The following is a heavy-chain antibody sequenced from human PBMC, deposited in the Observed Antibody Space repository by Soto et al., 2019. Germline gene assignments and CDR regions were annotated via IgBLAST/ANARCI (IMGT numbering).Heavy chain of an antibody. V-gene: IGHV4-59*01. CDR1: NGSLSSNH. J-gene: IGHJ4*02. D-gene: IGHD3-10*01. CDR3: ARSFMVPVDFFDY. Sequence: PSWTLSLPSTASNGSLSSNHWSWIRQSPGKGLVWVVNIYYSGSTNYNPSLKSRVTMSVDTSKIQFTLKLSSVTAADTGVYFCARSFMVPVDFFDYWGQGTPVTVSS. CDR2: IYYSGST.